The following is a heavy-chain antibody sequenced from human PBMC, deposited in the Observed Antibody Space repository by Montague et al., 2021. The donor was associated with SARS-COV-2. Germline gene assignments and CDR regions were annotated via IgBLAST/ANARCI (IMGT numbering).Heavy chain of an antibody. J-gene: IGHJ6*02. D-gene: IGHD2-8*01. Sequence: SETLSLTCAVSGVSISGRSWWSWIRQPPGKGLEWIGEIYNSGSANYNPSLRGRVTISVDKSKNQFSLNMTSATAADTAVYYCVRVPPSVSATGGNYYYGLDVWGQGTSITVSS. CDR2: IYNSGSA. CDR1: GVSISGRSW. CDR3: VRVPPSVSATGGNYYYGLDV. V-gene: IGHV4-4*02.